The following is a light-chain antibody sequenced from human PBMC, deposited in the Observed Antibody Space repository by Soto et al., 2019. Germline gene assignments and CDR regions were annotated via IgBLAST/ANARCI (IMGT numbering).Light chain of an antibody. Sequence: EIVLTRSPTTLSLSPGERATLSCRASQSVSSYFAWYQQKPGQAPRLLIYDASTRAADIPARFSGSGSGTDFTLTISSLEPEDFAVYYCQQRSDWPLTFGGGTKVDIK. V-gene: IGKV3-11*01. CDR1: QSVSSY. CDR2: DAS. CDR3: QQRSDWPLT. J-gene: IGKJ4*01.